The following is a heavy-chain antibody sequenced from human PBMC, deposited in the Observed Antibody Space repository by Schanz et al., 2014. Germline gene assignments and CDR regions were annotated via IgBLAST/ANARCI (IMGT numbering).Heavy chain of an antibody. CDR1: GFTFSIYG. CDR2: ISGSSIHK. CDR3: ARFLARYQYYGVDV. D-gene: IGHD3-3*01. Sequence: EVQLLESGGGLVQPGGSLRLSCAASGFTFSIYGMSWVRQAPGKGLEWVSHISGSSIHKNYADSVKGRFSISRDNGETSVYLQINSLRVKDTAVYYCARFLARYQYYGVDVWGQGTTVIVSS. J-gene: IGHJ6*02. V-gene: IGHV3-48*04.